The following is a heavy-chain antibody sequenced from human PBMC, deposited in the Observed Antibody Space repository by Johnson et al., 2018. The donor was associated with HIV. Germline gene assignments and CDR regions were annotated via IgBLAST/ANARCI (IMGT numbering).Heavy chain of an antibody. CDR2: ISYDGSNK. CDR1: GFTFSNAW. J-gene: IGHJ3*02. V-gene: IGHV3-30*03. CDR3: ARGGDYYDSSGDPLGVFDI. D-gene: IGHD3-22*01. Sequence: QVQLVESGGGVVQPGRSLRLSCAASGFTFSNAWMSWVRQAPGKGLEWVAVISYDGSNKYYADSVKGRFTISRDNSKNTLYFQMNSLRAEDTAVYYCARGGDYYDSSGDPLGVFDIWGQGTMVTVSS.